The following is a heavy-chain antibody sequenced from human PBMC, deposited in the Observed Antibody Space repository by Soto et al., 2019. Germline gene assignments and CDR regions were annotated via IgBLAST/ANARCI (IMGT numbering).Heavy chain of an antibody. CDR2: IYWDDDK. Sequence: QITLKESGPTLVKPAQTLTLTCTFSGFSLSTTGVAVGWIRQPPGKALEWLALIYWDDDKRYIPSLKSRLTXTXXXYXXQVVLRLTNLGPVDTGTYHSAHRLTSPYYYDRSHYPHVFDSWGQGTMVNVSS. V-gene: IGHV2-5*02. D-gene: IGHD3-22*01. J-gene: IGHJ3*02. CDR3: AHRLTSPYYYDRSHYPHVFDS. CDR1: GFSLSTTGVA.